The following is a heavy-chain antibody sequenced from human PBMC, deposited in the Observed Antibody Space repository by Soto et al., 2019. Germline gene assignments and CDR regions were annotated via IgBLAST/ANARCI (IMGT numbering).Heavy chain of an antibody. CDR1: GFTFSSYS. D-gene: IGHD1-26*01. Sequence: GGSLRLSCAASGFTFSSYSMNWVRQSPGKGLEWVSSISSSSSYIYYADSVKGRFTISRDNAKNSLYLQMNSLRAEDTAVYYCARDLEPWEPLQHWGQGTLVTVSS. J-gene: IGHJ1*01. V-gene: IGHV3-21*01. CDR3: ARDLEPWEPLQH. CDR2: ISSSSSYI.